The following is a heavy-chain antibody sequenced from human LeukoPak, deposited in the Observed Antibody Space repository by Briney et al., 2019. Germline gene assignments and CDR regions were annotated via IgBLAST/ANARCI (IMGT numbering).Heavy chain of an antibody. Sequence: PGGSLRLSCAAPGFIFDNYAIHWVRQAPGKGLEWVSLISGDGGSTFYADFVRGRFTISRDNTRKSLSLQMSSLRSEDTALYYCARESETSGWYDYWGQGTLVTVSS. J-gene: IGHJ4*02. CDR2: ISGDGGST. CDR3: ARESETSGWYDY. V-gene: IGHV3-43*02. D-gene: IGHD6-19*01. CDR1: GFIFDNYA.